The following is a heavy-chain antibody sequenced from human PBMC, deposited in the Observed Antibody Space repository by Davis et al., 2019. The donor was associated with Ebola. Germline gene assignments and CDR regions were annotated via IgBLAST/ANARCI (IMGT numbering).Heavy chain of an antibody. Sequence: ASVKVSCKASGYTFTSYYMHWVRQAPGQGLEWMGIINPSGGSTSYAQKFQGRVTMTRDTSTSTVYMELSSLRSEDTAVYYCARSRKYYYDSSGYPSNWGQGTLVTVSS. CDR1: GYTFTSYY. D-gene: IGHD3-22*01. J-gene: IGHJ4*02. CDR2: INPSGGST. V-gene: IGHV1-46*01. CDR3: ARSRKYYYDSSGYPSN.